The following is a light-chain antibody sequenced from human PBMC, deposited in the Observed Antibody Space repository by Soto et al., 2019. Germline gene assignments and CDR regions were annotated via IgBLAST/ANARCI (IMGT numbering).Light chain of an antibody. J-gene: IGLJ3*02. CDR3: LAGGTSGV. Sequence: QLVLTQSPSASASLGASVKLNCTLSSGHSSYAIAWHQQQPEKGPRYLMKLNSDGSHSKGDGIPDRFSGSSSGAERYLTISRLQSEEEADYCCLAGGTSGVFGGGTELTVL. CDR2: LNSDGSH. V-gene: IGLV4-69*01. CDR1: SGHSSYA.